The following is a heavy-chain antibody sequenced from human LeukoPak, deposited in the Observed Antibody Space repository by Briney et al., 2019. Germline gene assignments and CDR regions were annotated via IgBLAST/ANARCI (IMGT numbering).Heavy chain of an antibody. CDR2: INHSGST. J-gene: IGHJ4*02. CDR3: ARGVNRPGYSSGWYHY. Sequence: TTSETLSLTCTVSGGSISSYYWSWIRQPPGKGLEWIGEINHSGSTNYNPSLKSRVTISVDTSKNQFSLKLSSVTAADTAVYYCARGVNRPGYSSGWYHYWGQGTLVTVSS. V-gene: IGHV4-34*01. D-gene: IGHD6-19*01. CDR1: GGSISSYY.